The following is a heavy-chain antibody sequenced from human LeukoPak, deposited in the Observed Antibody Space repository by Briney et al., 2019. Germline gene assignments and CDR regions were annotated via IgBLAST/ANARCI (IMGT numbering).Heavy chain of an antibody. D-gene: IGHD5-24*01. CDR2: IWYDGSDK. J-gene: IGHJ3*02. CDR3: ARDDRKGDAYNRRGGGAFDI. Sequence: GGSLRLSCAASGCTFSTYGMHWVRRAPDKGLEWVAIIWYDGSDKYFADSVKGRFTIPRDNSKNTLYLQTNSLRAEDTAVYFCARDDRKGDAYNRRGGGAFDIWGQGTMVTVSS. CDR1: GCTFSTYG. V-gene: IGHV3-33*01.